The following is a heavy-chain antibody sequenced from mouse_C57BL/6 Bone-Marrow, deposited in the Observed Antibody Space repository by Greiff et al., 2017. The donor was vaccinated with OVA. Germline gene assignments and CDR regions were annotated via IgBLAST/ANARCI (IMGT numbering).Heavy chain of an antibody. J-gene: IGHJ2*01. D-gene: IGHD2-4*01. CDR2: IYPGSGST. CDR3: AREGDDYDSFYYFDY. V-gene: IGHV1-55*01. Sequence: VQLQQPGAELVKPGASVKMSCKASGYTFTSYWITWVKQRPGQGLEWIGDIYPGSGSTNYNEKFKSKATLTVDTSSSTAYMQLSSLTSEDSAVYDCAREGDDYDSFYYFDYWGQGTTLTVSS. CDR1: GYTFTSYW.